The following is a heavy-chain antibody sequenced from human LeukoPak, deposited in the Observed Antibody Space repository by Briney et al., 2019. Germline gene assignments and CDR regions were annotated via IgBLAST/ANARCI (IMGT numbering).Heavy chain of an antibody. CDR1: GGSISSSSYY. CDR3: ARRLWIRYDSSGYYPEFDY. D-gene: IGHD3-22*01. J-gene: IGHJ4*02. V-gene: IGHV4-39*01. CDR2: IYYSGRT. Sequence: PSETLSLTCTVSGGSISSSSYYWGWIRQPPGKGLEWIGSIYYSGRTYYNPSLKSRVTISVDTSKNQFSLKLSSVTAADTAVYYCARRLWIRYDSSGYYPEFDYWGQGTLVTVSS.